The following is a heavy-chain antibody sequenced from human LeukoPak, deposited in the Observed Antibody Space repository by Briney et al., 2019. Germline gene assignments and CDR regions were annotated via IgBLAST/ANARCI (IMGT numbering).Heavy chain of an antibody. CDR3: ARGVVVVAAAYFDY. CDR1: GGSISSSSYY. CDR2: IYYSGST. V-gene: IGHV4-39*07. Sequence: SETLSLTCTVSGGSISSSSYYWGWIRQPPGKGLEWIGSIYYSGSTYYNPSLKSRVTISVDTSKNQFSLKLSSVTAADTAVYYCARGVVVVAAAYFDYWGQGTLVTVSS. J-gene: IGHJ4*02. D-gene: IGHD2-15*01.